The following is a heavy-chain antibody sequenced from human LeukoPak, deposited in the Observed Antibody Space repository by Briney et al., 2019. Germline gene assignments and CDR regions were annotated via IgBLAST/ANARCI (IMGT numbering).Heavy chain of an antibody. D-gene: IGHD6-19*01. V-gene: IGHV4-59*01. J-gene: IGHJ4*02. Sequence: SETLSLTRTVSGGSISSYYWSWIRQPPRKGLEWMGYIYYSGSTNYNPSLKSRVTISVDTSKNQLSLKLSSVTAADTAVYYCAGRAQATGWSFDYWGQGALVTVSS. CDR1: GGSISSYY. CDR3: AGRAQATGWSFDY. CDR2: IYYSGST.